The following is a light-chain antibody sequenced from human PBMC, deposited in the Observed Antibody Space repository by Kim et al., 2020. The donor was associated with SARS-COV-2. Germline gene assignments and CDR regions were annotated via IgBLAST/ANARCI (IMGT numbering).Light chain of an antibody. Sequence: VALGKTVRITSQGDSISSYYATWYQPKQGQEPKVVIYGKDNRPSGIPDRFSGSSSGNTAYLTSTGTQAGDEADYYCNSRDSNDNVVFGGGTKVTVL. CDR1: SISSYY. CDR3: NSRDSNDNVV. V-gene: IGLV3-19*01. CDR2: GKD. J-gene: IGLJ2*01.